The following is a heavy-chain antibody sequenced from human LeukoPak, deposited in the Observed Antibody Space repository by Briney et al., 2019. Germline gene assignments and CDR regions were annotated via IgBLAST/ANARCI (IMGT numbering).Heavy chain of an antibody. J-gene: IGHJ3*02. V-gene: IGHV1-2*02. CDR2: IIPNSGGT. CDR1: GYTFTGYH. Sequence: ASVKVSCKASGYTFTGYHIQWVRQAPGQGLEWMGWIIPNSGGTNYARDFQDRVTMTRDRSINTDYMELRRLRSDDTAVYYCARTVTPDAFDIWGQGTVVTVSS. CDR3: ARTVTPDAFDI. D-gene: IGHD4-17*01.